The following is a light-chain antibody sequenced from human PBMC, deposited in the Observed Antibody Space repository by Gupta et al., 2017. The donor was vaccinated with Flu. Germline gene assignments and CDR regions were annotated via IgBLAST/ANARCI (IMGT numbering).Light chain of an antibody. J-gene: IGLJ2*01. Sequence: GQTARSTCGGNNIGSKGVHWYQQKPGQAPVLVVYDDSARPSGIPERFSGSNAGNTATLTISRVEAGDEADYYCQVWDSNSDHVVFGGGTKLTVL. V-gene: IGLV3-21*02. CDR3: QVWDSNSDHVV. CDR1: NIGSKG. CDR2: DDS.